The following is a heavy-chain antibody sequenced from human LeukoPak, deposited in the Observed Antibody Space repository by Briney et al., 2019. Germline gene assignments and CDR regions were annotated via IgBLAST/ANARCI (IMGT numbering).Heavy chain of an antibody. CDR1: GYTFTGYY. CDR3: ARDRCSGGSCYSGYYGMDV. J-gene: IGHJ6*02. D-gene: IGHD2-15*01. CDR2: INPNSGGT. V-gene: IGHV1-2*02. Sequence: GASVKVSCKASGYTFTGYYMHWVRQAPGQGLEWMGWINPNSGGTNYAQKFQGRVTMTRDTYISTAYMELSRLRSDDTAVYYCARDRCSGGSCYSGYYGMDVWGQGTTVTVSS.